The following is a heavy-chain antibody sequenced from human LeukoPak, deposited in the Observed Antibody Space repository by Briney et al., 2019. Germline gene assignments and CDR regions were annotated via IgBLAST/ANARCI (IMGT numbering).Heavy chain of an antibody. V-gene: IGHV4-30-4*08. J-gene: IGHJ4*02. CDR2: IYYSGST. CDR1: GGSISSGDYY. CDR3: ARDTVPYCSSTSCYTRYFDY. Sequence: SETLSLTCTVSGGSISSGDYYWSWIRQPPGKGLEWIGYIYYSGSTYYNPSLKSRVTISVDTSKNQFSLKLSSVTAADTAVYYCARDTVPYCSSTSCYTRYFDYWGQGTLVTVSS. D-gene: IGHD2-2*02.